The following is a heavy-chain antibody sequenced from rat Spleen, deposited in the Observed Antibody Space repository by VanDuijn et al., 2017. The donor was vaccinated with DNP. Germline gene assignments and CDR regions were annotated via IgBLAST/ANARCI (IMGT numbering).Heavy chain of an antibody. CDR3: AKEDYSSPFAY. CDR1: GFTFRNYW. CDR2: INTDGGRT. J-gene: IGHJ3*01. D-gene: IGHD1-2*01. V-gene: IGHV5-58*01. Sequence: EVQLVETGGGLVQPGRSLKLSCVASGFTFRNYWMYWTRQVPGKGLEWIASINTDGGRTYYADSVKGRFTISRNNAENTVNLQMNSLRSEDTATYYCAKEDYSSPFAYWGQGTLVTVSS.